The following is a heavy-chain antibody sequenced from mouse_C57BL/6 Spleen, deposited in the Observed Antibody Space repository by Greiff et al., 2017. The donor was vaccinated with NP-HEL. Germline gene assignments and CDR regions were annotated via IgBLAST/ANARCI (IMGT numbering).Heavy chain of an antibody. Sequence: VQLQQSGAELVKPGASVKISCKASGYAFSSYWMNWVKQRPGKGLEWIGQIYPGDGDTNYNGKFKGKATLTADKSSSTTYLRLSSLTSEDSAVYFCARSYYYGSSSWYFDVWGTGTTVTVSS. CDR1: GYAFSSYW. V-gene: IGHV1-80*01. J-gene: IGHJ1*03. CDR2: IYPGDGDT. D-gene: IGHD1-1*01. CDR3: ARSYYYGSSSWYFDV.